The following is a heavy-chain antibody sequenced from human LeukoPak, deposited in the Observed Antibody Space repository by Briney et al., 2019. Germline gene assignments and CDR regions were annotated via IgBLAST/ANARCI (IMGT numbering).Heavy chain of an antibody. CDR1: GYTFTGYY. J-gene: IGHJ6*03. CDR2: INPNSGGT. Sequence: GASVKVSCKASGYTFTGYYMHWVRQAPGQGLEWMGWINPNSGGTNYAQKFQGRVTMTRDTSISTAYMELSRLRSDDTAVYYCARDSRFGVGIRYYYYYMDVWGKGTTVTVSS. V-gene: IGHV1-2*02. D-gene: IGHD3-3*01. CDR3: ARDSRFGVGIRYYYYYMDV.